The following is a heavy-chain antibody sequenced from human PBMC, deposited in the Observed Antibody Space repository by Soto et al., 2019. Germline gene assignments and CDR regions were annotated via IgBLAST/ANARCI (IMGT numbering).Heavy chain of an antibody. J-gene: IGHJ4*02. V-gene: IGHV3-7*01. Sequence: GGSLRLSCADSGFTFSSYWMSWVRQAPGKGLEWVADIKQDGSEKYYVDSVKGRFTISRDNAKNSLYLQMNSLRADDTAVYYCARVLPGGGYPHDYFDYWGQGTLVTVSS. CDR3: ARVLPGGGYPHDYFDY. CDR1: GFTFSSYW. CDR2: IKQDGSEK. D-gene: IGHD2-15*01.